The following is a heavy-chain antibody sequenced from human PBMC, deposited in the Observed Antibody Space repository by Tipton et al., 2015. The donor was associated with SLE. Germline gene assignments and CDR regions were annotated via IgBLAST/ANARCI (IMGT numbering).Heavy chain of an antibody. CDR1: GGSISSHY. CDR2: IYYSGST. V-gene: IGHV4-59*11. J-gene: IGHJ4*01. CDR3: ARTPSFTSGTD. Sequence: TLSLTCTVSGGSISSHYWSWIRQPPGKGLGWIGYIYYSGSTYYNPSLKSRVTISVDTSKNQFSLKLSSVTAADTAVYYCARTPSFTSGTDWGQGTLVTVSS. D-gene: IGHD1-14*01.